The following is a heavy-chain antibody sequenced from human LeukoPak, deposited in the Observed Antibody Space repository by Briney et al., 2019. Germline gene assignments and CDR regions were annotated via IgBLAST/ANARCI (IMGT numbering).Heavy chain of an antibody. J-gene: IGHJ5*02. V-gene: IGHV5-51*01. CDR3: ARLTDIVVVQGGFDP. Sequence: GESLKISCKGSGYSFTSYWIGWVRQIPGKGLEWMGIIYPGDSDTRYSPSFQGQVTISADKSISTAYLQWSSLKASDTAMYYCARLTDIVVVQGGFDPWGQGTLVTVSS. CDR2: IYPGDSDT. CDR1: GYSFTSYW. D-gene: IGHD2-2*01.